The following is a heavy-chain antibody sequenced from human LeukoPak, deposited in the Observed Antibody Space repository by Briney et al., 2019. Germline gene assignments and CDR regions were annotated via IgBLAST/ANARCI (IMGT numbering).Heavy chain of an antibody. Sequence: PGGSLRLSCAASGFTFSSYGMSWVRQAPGKGLEWVSAISGSSGSTYYADSVKGRFTISRDNSKNTLYLQMNSLRAEDTAVYYCAKKSDQLRYFDWLQGPFDYWGQGTLVTVSS. CDR1: GFTFSSYG. V-gene: IGHV3-23*01. CDR2: ISGSSGST. CDR3: AKKSDQLRYFDWLQGPFDY. D-gene: IGHD3-9*01. J-gene: IGHJ4*02.